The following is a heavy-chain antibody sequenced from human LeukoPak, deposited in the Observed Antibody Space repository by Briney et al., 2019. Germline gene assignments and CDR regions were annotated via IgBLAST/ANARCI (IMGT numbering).Heavy chain of an antibody. Sequence: ATVKVSCKASGGTFSSYAISWVQQAPGQGLEWMGGIIPIFGTANYAQKFQGRVTITADKSTSTAYMELSSLRSEDTAVYYCASSRRSGSYGAFDIWGQGTMVTVSS. CDR1: GGTFSSYA. D-gene: IGHD3-10*01. CDR3: ASSRRSGSYGAFDI. CDR2: IIPIFGTA. V-gene: IGHV1-69*06. J-gene: IGHJ3*02.